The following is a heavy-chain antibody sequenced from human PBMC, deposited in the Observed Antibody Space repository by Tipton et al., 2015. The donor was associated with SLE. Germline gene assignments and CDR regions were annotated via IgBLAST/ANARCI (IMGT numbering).Heavy chain of an antibody. J-gene: IGHJ4*02. CDR2: ISAYNGNT. CDR1: GYTFTSYG. CDR3: ARGWADCSSTSCYTEYYFDY. V-gene: IGHV1-18*01. D-gene: IGHD2-2*02. Sequence: QSGAEVKKPGASVKVSCKASGYTFTSYGISWVRQAPGQGLEWMGWISAYNGNTNYAQKLQGRVTMTTDTSTSTAYMELRSLRSDDTAVYYCARGWADCSSTSCYTEYYFDYWGQGTLVTVSS.